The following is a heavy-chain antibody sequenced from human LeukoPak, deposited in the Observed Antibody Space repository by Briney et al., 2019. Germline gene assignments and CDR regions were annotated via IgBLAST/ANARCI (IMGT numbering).Heavy chain of an antibody. CDR2: INLNGGST. D-gene: IGHD6-13*01. CDR1: GFTFSSYA. J-gene: IGHJ4*02. V-gene: IGHV3-20*04. CDR3: VRDPWGIASSRLFDY. Sequence: GGSLRLSCAASGFTFSSYAMHWVRQAPGKGLEWVSGINLNGGSTGYADSVKGRFTISRDNAKNSLYLQMNSLRAEDTALYYCVRDPWGIASSRLFDYWGQGTLVTVSS.